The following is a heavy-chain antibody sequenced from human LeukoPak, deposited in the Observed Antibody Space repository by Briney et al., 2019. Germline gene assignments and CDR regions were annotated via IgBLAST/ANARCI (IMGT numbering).Heavy chain of an antibody. CDR2: ISTDSGTL. Sequence: PGGSLRLSCASSGFTFSAYHMNWVRQAPGKGLEWISFISTDSGTLYYADSMKGRFTISRNNAANSLYLQMNNLRDEDTAVYYCARRDPFDYWGQGTMVTVSS. V-gene: IGHV3-48*02. J-gene: IGHJ4*02. CDR1: GFTFSAYH. CDR3: ARRDPFDY.